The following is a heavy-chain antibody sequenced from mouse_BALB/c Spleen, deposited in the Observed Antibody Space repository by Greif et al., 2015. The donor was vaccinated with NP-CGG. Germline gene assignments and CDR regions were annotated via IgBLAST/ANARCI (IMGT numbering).Heavy chain of an antibody. V-gene: IGHV7-1*02. Sequence: EVHLVESGGGLVQPGGSLRLSCATSGFTFGDFYMEWVRQPPGERLEWIAARRNKANDYTTEYSASVKGRFIVSRDTSQSILYLQMNALRAEDTAIYYCARDDGYYWYFDVWGAGTTVTVSS. D-gene: IGHD2-2*01. J-gene: IGHJ1*01. CDR1: GFTFGDFY. CDR3: ARDDGYYWYFDV. CDR2: RRNKANDYTT.